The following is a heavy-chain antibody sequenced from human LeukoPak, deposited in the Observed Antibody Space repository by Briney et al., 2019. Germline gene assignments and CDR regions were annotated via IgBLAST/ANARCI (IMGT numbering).Heavy chain of an antibody. CDR2: MHNSGSS. CDR1: GASTSHFY. D-gene: IGHD5-12*01. V-gene: IGHV4-59*01. CDR3: GRSAEWLRNAFDI. J-gene: IGHJ3*02. Sequence: SETLSLSCSVSGASTSHFYWNWIRQPPGKGLEWIGYMHNSGSSKHSPSLKSRVTISIDTSKNLFPLQLTSVAASEPAIYYCGRSAEWLRNAFDIWGQGTMVSVSS.